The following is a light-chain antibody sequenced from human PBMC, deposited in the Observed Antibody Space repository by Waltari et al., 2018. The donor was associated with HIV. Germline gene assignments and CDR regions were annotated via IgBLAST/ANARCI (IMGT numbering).Light chain of an antibody. CDR2: EVT. CDR1: HFAASDYKY. CDR3: LSYISSASPV. V-gene: IGLV2-14*01. Sequence: QSALTQPASVSGSPGQSITSSCTGPHFAASDYKYVSSFQHHPGKAPKVIIYEVTNRPSGVSSRFSGSKSGNGASLTISGLQAEDEASYFCLSYISSASPVFGGGTKLTVL. J-gene: IGLJ2*01.